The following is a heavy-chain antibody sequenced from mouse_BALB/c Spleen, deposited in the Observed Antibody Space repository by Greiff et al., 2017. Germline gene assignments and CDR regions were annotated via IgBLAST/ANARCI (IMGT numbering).Heavy chain of an antibody. CDR2: ISCYNGAT. Sequence: LVRPGASVKLSCKASGYSFTGYYMHWVKQSHGKSLEWIGYISCYNGATSYNQKFKGKATFTVDTSSSTAYMQFNSLTSEDSAVYYCARNYYGSSYFDYWGQGTTLTVSS. CDR3: ARNYYGSSYFDY. V-gene: IGHV1S34*01. CDR1: GYSFTGYY. D-gene: IGHD1-1*01. J-gene: IGHJ2*01.